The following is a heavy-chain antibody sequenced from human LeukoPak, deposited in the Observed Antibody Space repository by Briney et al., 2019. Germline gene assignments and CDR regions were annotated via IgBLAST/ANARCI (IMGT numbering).Heavy chain of an antibody. CDR1: GFTFSSYG. J-gene: IGHJ4*02. V-gene: IGHV3-33*01. Sequence: GRSLRLSCAASGFTFSSYGMHWVRQAPGKGLEWVAVIWYDGSNKYYADSVKGRFTISRDNSKNTLYLQMSSLRAEDTAVYYCAREASRCSSTSCPNDYWGQGTLVTVSS. D-gene: IGHD2-2*01. CDR2: IWYDGSNK. CDR3: AREASRCSSTSCPNDY.